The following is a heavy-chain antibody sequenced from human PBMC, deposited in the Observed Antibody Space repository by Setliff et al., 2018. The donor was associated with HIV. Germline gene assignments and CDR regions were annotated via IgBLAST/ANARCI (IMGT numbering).Heavy chain of an antibody. CDR1: GYTFTRYD. D-gene: IGHD1-26*01. Sequence: ASVKVSCKASGYTFTRYDIHWVRQAPGQGLEWMGWIDPKSGETNYEQEFQGRVTLTRDTSISTAYLELTSLRSDDTAIFYCMRGREIGSRSPLELSDYWGQGTLVTVSS. CDR2: IDPKSGET. J-gene: IGHJ4*02. V-gene: IGHV1-2*02. CDR3: MRGREIGSRSPLELSDY.